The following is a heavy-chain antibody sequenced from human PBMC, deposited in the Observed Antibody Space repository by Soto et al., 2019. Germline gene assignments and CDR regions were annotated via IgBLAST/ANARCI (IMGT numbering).Heavy chain of an antibody. Sequence: PGGSLRLSCAASGFTFSTYGMHWVRQAPGKGLEWVAVISYDGSNKYYADSVKGRFTISRDNSKNTLFLQMNSLRAEDTAVYYCVKDMSYYGSGGQAFDYWGQGTLVTVS. D-gene: IGHD3-10*01. CDR1: GFTFSTYG. CDR3: VKDMSYYGSGGQAFDY. J-gene: IGHJ4*02. V-gene: IGHV3-30*18. CDR2: ISYDGSNK.